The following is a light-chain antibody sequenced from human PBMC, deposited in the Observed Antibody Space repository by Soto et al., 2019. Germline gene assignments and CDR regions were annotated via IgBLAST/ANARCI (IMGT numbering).Light chain of an antibody. J-gene: IGKJ1*01. Sequence: DIEMTQSPSSLSASVGDVVTITCRASQSISTYLNWYQQKPGKAPKLLIYNASSLKSGVPSRFSGSGSGTEFTLTISSLQPEDFATYYCQQGYSNPRTFGQGTKVEI. CDR3: QQGYSNPRT. CDR2: NAS. V-gene: IGKV1-39*01. CDR1: QSISTY.